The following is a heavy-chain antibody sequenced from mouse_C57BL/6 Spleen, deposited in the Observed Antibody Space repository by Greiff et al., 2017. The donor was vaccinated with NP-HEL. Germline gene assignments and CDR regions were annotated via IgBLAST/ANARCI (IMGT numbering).Heavy chain of an antibody. CDR1: GYTFTDYE. Sequence: VKLQESGAELVRPGASVTLSCKASGYTFTDYEMHWVKQTPVHGLEWIGAIDPETGGTAYNQKFKGKAILTADKSSSTAYMELRSLTSEDSAVYYCTRSELQGFAYWGQGTLVTVSA. CDR3: TRSELQGFAY. J-gene: IGHJ3*01. CDR2: IDPETGGT. D-gene: IGHD1-1*01. V-gene: IGHV1-15*01.